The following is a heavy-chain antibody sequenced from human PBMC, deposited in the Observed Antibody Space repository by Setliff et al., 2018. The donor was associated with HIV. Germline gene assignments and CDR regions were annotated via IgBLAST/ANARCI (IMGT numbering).Heavy chain of an antibody. V-gene: IGHV3-30*02. CDR1: GFTFRSFG. D-gene: IGHD3-22*01. CDR2: IRYDGSDI. Sequence: GGSLRLSCAASGFTFRSFGMHWVRQAPGKGLEWVTFIRYDGSDIYYADSVKGRFTVSRDNSKNTLYLQMNSLISDDTAMYYCGKDVSYSSGDGADYWGQGTLVTSP. J-gene: IGHJ4*02. CDR3: GKDVSYSSGDGADY.